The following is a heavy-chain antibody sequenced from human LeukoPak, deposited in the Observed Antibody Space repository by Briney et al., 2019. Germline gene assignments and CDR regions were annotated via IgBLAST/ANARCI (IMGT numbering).Heavy chain of an antibody. J-gene: IGHJ6*03. D-gene: IGHD3-10*01. V-gene: IGHV4-39*07. CDR3: ARDHYYGSGSGSYYYYYMDV. CDR2: IYYSGST. Sequence: SETLSLTCTVSGGSISSSSYYWGWIRQPPGKGLEWIGSIYYSGSTYYNPSLKSRVTISVDTSKNQFSLKLSSVTAADTAVYYCARDHYYGSGSGSYYYYYMDVWGKGTTVTISS. CDR1: GGSISSSSYY.